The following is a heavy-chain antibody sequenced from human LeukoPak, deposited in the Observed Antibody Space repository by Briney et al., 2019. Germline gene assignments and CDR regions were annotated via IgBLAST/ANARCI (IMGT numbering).Heavy chain of an antibody. J-gene: IGHJ3*02. V-gene: IGHV4-31*03. CDR2: IYYSGST. CDR3: ARDQSVQLWGIDI. CDR1: GGSISSGGYY. D-gene: IGHD5-18*01. Sequence: SETLSLTCTVSGGSISSGGYYWRWIRQHPGKGLEWIGYIYYSGSTYYNPSLKSRVTISVDTSKNQFSLKLSSVTAADTAVYYCARDQSVQLWGIDIWGQGTMVTVSS.